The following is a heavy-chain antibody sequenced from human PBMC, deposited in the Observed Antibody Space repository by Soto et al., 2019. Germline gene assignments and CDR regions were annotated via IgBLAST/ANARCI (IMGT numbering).Heavy chain of an antibody. V-gene: IGHV3-30*18. Sequence: PEGTLRLSCAASGFTFSSYGMHWVRQAPGTGLERVAVISYEGSNKYYADSVKGRVTISRDDSKNTLYRQMNSLRAEDTAVYYCAKDESAAFDIWGQGTMVTVSS. J-gene: IGHJ3*02. CDR3: AKDESAAFDI. CDR2: ISYEGSNK. CDR1: GFTFSSYG.